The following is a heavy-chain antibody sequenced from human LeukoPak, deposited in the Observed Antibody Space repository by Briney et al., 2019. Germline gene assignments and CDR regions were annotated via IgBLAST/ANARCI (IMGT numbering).Heavy chain of an antibody. D-gene: IGHD6-13*01. CDR3: ARGVYIAAAQYGY. CDR2: IYYSGRT. Sequence: TSETLSLTCTVSGGSISSYYWSWIRQPPGKGLEWIGYIYYSGRTNYNPSLKSRVTFSVDTSKNQFSLKLSSVTAADTAVYYCARGVYIAAAQYGYWGQGTLVTVSS. V-gene: IGHV4-59*01. J-gene: IGHJ4*02. CDR1: GGSISSYY.